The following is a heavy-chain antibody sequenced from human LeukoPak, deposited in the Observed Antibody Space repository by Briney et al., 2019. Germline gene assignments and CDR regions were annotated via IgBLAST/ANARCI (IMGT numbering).Heavy chain of an antibody. CDR1: GFTFSSYG. J-gene: IGHJ3*02. CDR2: ISYDGSNK. V-gene: IGHV3-30*03. Sequence: PGGSLRLSCAASGFTFSSYGMHWVRQAPGKGLEWVAVISYDGSNKYYADSVKGRFTISRDNSKNTLYLQMNSLRAEDAAVYYCARDYYRSGNYYNAFDIWGQGTMVTVSS. CDR3: ARDYYRSGNYYNAFDI. D-gene: IGHD3-10*01.